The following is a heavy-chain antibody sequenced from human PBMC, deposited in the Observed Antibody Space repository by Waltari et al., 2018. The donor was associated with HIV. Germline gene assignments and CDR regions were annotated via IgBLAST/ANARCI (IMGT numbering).Heavy chain of an antibody. CDR1: GYTFSYYG. J-gene: IGHJ6*02. V-gene: IGHV1-18*01. CDR3: ARWGTVTAGGMDV. Sequence: QAQLTQSGAEVKRTGASVRVSCKASGYTFSYYGVCWVRQAPGQGLEWMGGISGYDGKTQFAQRFQDRLTLTSDISTSTTYMGLKNLRSDDTAVYYCARWGTVTAGGMDVWGLGTPVTVSS. D-gene: IGHD4-4*01. CDR2: ISGYDGKT.